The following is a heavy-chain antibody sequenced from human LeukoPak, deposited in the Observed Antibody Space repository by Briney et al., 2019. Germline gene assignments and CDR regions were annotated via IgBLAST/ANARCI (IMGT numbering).Heavy chain of an antibody. J-gene: IGHJ4*02. CDR3: ARRGYYFDY. CDR1: GFTFSSYE. V-gene: IGHV3-48*03. Sequence: PGGSLRLSYAPSGFTFSSYEINWVRQAPGKGLEWVSYISNSGSTICYADSVKGRFTISRDNAKNSLYLQMNSLRAEDTAVYYCARRGYYFDYWGQGTLVTVSS. CDR2: ISNSGSTI.